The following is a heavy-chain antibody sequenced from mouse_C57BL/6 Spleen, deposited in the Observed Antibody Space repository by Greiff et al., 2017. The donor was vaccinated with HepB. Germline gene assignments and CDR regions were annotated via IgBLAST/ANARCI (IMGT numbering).Heavy chain of an antibody. Sequence: QVQLQQSGAELVRPGASVTLSCKASGYTFTDYEMHWVKQTPVHGLEWIGPIDPETGGTAYNQKFKGKAILTADKSSSTAYMELRSLTSEDSAVYYCTRSPLYYGSTYYFDYWGQGTTLTVSS. D-gene: IGHD1-1*01. J-gene: IGHJ2*01. CDR1: GYTFTDYE. CDR3: TRSPLYYGSTYYFDY. V-gene: IGHV1-15*01. CDR2: IDPETGGT.